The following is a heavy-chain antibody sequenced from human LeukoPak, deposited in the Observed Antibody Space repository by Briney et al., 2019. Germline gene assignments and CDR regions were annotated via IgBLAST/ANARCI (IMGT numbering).Heavy chain of an antibody. V-gene: IGHV4-30-4*01. D-gene: IGHD1-20*01. CDR1: GGSFSGYY. CDR3: ACVTGLYYFDF. J-gene: IGHJ4*02. Sequence: PSETLSLTCAVYGGSFSGYYWSWARQPPGKGLEWIGHIYYSGDTYYNPSLKSRVAISVDTSKNQFSLKLSSVTAADTAVYYCACVTGLYYFDFWGQGTLVTVSS. CDR2: IYYSGDT.